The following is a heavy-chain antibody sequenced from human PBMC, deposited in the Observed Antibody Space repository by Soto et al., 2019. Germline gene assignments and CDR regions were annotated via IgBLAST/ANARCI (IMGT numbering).Heavy chain of an antibody. V-gene: IGHV1-3*01. CDR3: TREAIVAENWFDP. J-gene: IGHJ5*02. CDR1: GYTFVDYA. D-gene: IGHD5-12*01. Sequence: QVRLVQSGAEVKRPGASVKVSCRASGYTFVDYALLWVRQAPGQGLEWVGWMNPNTGNIKYSHKFEDRVSITRDTATSTPYMELRGLRSEDTAVYFCTREAIVAENWFDPWGQGTLVTVSS. CDR2: MNPNTGNI.